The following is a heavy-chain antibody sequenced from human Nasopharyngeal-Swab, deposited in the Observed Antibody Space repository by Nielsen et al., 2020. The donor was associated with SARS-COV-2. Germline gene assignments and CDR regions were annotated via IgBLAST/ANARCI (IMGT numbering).Heavy chain of an antibody. CDR3: ARMDFIASRDY. V-gene: IGHV3-53*01. CDR1: GFTFSSYW. CDR2: IYSRGET. J-gene: IGHJ4*02. Sequence: GALRLSCAASGFTFSSYWMSWVRQAPGKGLEWVAVIYSRGETHYTDSVRGRFTISRDNSKNMVNLQLNSLRAEDTAVYYCARMDFIASRDYWGQGTLVTVSS. D-gene: IGHD6-13*01.